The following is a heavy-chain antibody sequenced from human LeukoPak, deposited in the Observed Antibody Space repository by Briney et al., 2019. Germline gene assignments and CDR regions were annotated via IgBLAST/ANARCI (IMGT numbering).Heavy chain of an antibody. D-gene: IGHD3-22*01. V-gene: IGHV1-8*01. CDR1: GYTFTSYD. Sequence: ASVKVPCKASGYTFTSYDINWVPQATGQGLEWMGWMNPNSGNTGYAQKFQGRVTMTRNTSISTAYMELSSLRSDDTAVYYCARAPYYDRSGERTYDYWGQGTLVTVSS. J-gene: IGHJ4*02. CDR3: ARAPYYDRSGERTYDY. CDR2: MNPNSGNT.